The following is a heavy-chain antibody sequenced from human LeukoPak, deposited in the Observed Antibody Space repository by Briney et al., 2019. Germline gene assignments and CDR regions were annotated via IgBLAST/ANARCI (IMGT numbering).Heavy chain of an antibody. D-gene: IGHD5-12*01. Sequence: SETLSLTCAVYGGSFTDYYWSWIRQTPGKGLEWIGEVNHSGTTNYNPSLKSRVTISVDTSKKQFSLKVTSVTAADTALYYCARAYNGYDYPWGQGTLVTVSS. CDR2: VNHSGTT. J-gene: IGHJ5*02. CDR1: GGSFTDYY. V-gene: IGHV4-34*01. CDR3: ARAYNGYDYP.